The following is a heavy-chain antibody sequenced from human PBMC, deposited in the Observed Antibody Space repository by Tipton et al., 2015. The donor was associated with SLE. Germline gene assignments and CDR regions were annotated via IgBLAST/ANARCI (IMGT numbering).Heavy chain of an antibody. J-gene: IGHJ4*02. CDR1: GGSISSHY. D-gene: IGHD3-22*01. Sequence: TLSLTCTVSGGSISSHYWSWIRQPPGKGLEWIGYIYYSGSTYYNPSLKSRVTISVDTSKNQFSLSLSSVTAADTAVYYCASGYYYFDYWGQGTLVTVSS. V-gene: IGHV4-59*11. CDR2: IYYSGST. CDR3: ASGYYYFDY.